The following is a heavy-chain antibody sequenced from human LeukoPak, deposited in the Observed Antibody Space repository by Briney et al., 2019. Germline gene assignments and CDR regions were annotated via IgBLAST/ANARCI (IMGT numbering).Heavy chain of an antibody. CDR2: ISFDGSQK. Sequence: GGSLRLSCAASGFTFSNYGMHWVRQAPGKGLEWVALISFDGSQKYYADSVKGRFTISRDNSKSTVYLQMNSLGAEDTAVYYCARNLYYYDSSGYYYYWGQGTLVTVSS. CDR3: ARNLYYYDSSGYYYY. V-gene: IGHV3-30*02. D-gene: IGHD3-22*01. CDR1: GFTFSNYG. J-gene: IGHJ4*02.